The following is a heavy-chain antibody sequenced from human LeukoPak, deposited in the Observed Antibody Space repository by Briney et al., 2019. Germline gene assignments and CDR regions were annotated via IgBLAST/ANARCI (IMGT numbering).Heavy chain of an antibody. Sequence: PSETLSLTCTGSGGSISSYYWSWIRQPPGKGLEWIGYIYYSGSTNYNPSLKSRVTISVDTSKNQFSLKLSSVTAADTAVYYCARVLGCSGGSCYLGYYYYGMDVWGQGTTVTVSS. V-gene: IGHV4-59*01. D-gene: IGHD2-15*01. CDR3: ARVLGCSGGSCYLGYYYYGMDV. CDR1: GGSISSYY. J-gene: IGHJ6*02. CDR2: IYYSGST.